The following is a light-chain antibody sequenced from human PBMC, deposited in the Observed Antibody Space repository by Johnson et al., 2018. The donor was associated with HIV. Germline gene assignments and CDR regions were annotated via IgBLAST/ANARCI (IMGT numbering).Light chain of an antibody. CDR2: EDN. J-gene: IGLJ1*01. CDR1: VSNIESYF. Sequence: QPVLTQPPSVSAAPGQTVNISCSGNVSNIESYFVSWYQQLPGAAPTLLIYEDNKRPSGIPDRFSGSKSGATATLGITGLQTGDEADSYCGIWDASLSPLYVCGTGTTITVL. V-gene: IGLV1-51*02. CDR3: GIWDASLSPLYV.